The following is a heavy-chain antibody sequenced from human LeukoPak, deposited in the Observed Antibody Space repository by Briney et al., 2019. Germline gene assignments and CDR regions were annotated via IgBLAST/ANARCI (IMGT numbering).Heavy chain of an antibody. CDR2: IWYDGSNK. D-gene: IGHD6-19*01. CDR3: ARDQSQWLWDY. CDR1: GFTFSSYG. V-gene: IGHV3-33*01. Sequence: GGSLRLSCAASGFTFSSYGMHWVRQAPGKGLEWVAVIWYDGSNKHYADSVKGRFTISRDNSKNTLYPQMNSLRAEDTAVYYCARDQSQWLWDYWGQGTLVTVSS. J-gene: IGHJ4*02.